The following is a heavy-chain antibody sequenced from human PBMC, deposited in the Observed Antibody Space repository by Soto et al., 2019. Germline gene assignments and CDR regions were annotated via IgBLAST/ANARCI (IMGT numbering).Heavy chain of an antibody. D-gene: IGHD5-12*01. J-gene: IGHJ4*02. V-gene: IGHV5-51*01. CDR3: ARIPRGRDGYNYFDS. CDR2: IYPDDSDT. Sequence: GESLKISCNGSGYSFTNYWTVWVRQMPWKGLEWMGIIYPDDSDTRYSPSFQGQVTISADKSISTAYLQWSSLKASDTAMYYCARIPRGRDGYNYFDSWGQGTLVTVSS. CDR1: GYSFTNYW.